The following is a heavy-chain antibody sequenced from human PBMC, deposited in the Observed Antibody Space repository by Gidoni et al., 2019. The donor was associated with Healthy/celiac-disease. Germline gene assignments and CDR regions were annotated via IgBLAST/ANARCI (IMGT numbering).Heavy chain of an antibody. CDR1: GGSFSGYY. CDR2: INHSGST. V-gene: IGHV4-34*01. D-gene: IGHD3-3*01. J-gene: IGHJ4*02. CDR3: ARGNGDFWSGYYTLDY. Sequence: QVQLQQWGAGLLKPSATLSLTCAVYGGSFSGYYWSWIRQPPGKGLEWIGEINHSGSTNYNPSLKSRVTISVDTSKNQFSLKLSSVTAADTAVYYCARGNGDFWSGYYTLDYWGQGTLVTVSS.